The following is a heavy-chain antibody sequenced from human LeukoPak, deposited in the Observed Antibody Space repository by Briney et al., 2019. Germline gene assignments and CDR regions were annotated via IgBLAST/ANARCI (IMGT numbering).Heavy chain of an antibody. V-gene: IGHV3-23*01. CDR3: AKGRNIVAS. CDR1: GLTFSNLK. Sequence: GGSLRLSCAVSGLTFSNLKMNWVRQAPGKGLEWVSAISGSGGSTYYADSVKGRFTISRDNSKNTLYLQMNSLRAEDTAVYYCAKGRNIVASWGQGTLVTVSS. D-gene: IGHD5-12*01. J-gene: IGHJ4*02. CDR2: ISGSGGST.